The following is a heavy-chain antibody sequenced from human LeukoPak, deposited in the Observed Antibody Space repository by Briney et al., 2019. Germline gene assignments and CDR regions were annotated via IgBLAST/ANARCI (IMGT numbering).Heavy chain of an antibody. CDR2: IIPIFGTA. CDR3: AREKSDYDILTGYSYYFDY. CDR1: GGTFSSYA. V-gene: IGHV1-69*01. D-gene: IGHD3-9*01. Sequence: GSSVKVSCKASGGTFSSYAISWVRQAPGQGLEWMGGIIPIFGTANYAQKFQGRVTITADESTSTAYMELSSLRSEDTAVYYCAREKSDYDILTGYSYYFDYWGQGTLVTVSS. J-gene: IGHJ4*02.